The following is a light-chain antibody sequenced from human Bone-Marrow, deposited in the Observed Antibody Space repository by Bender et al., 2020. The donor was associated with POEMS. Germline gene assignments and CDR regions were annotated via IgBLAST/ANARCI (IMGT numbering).Light chain of an antibody. CDR2: YDD. V-gene: IGLV1-36*01. CDR1: SSNIGNHG. Sequence: QSVVTQPPSLSEAPRQRVTISCSGSSSNIGNHGVNWYQQLPGDAPKLLIYYDDLLTPGVSDRFSASKYGTSASRAISELQSEDEALYYCSAGDDSLSGWVFGGGTKLTVL. J-gene: IGLJ3*02. CDR3: SAGDDSLSGWV.